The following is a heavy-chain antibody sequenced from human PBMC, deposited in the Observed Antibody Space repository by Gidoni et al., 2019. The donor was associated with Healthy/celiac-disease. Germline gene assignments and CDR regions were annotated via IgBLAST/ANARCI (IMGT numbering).Heavy chain of an antibody. CDR1: GYTFSSYD. Sequence: QVQLVQSGAEVKKPGASVKVSCKASGYTFSSYDINWVRQATGQGLEWMGWMNPNSGNTGYAQKFLGRVTMTRNTAISTAYMELSSLRSEDTAGYYCARGRWLAVDSLDPWGQGTLVTVSA. J-gene: IGHJ5*02. V-gene: IGHV1-8*01. CDR3: ARGRWLAVDSLDP. D-gene: IGHD6-19*01. CDR2: MNPNSGNT.